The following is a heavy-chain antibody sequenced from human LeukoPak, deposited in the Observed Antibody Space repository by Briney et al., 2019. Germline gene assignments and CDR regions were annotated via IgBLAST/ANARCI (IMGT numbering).Heavy chain of an antibody. J-gene: IGHJ4*02. CDR2: ISGRGDST. D-gene: IGHD2-2*01. Sequence: GGSLRLSCAASGFTFSSYAMTWVRQAPGKGLEWVSHISGRGDSTYSADSVKGRFTISRDNSKNTLYLQMNSLRAEDTAVYYCAKDLTDIVVLAAAPKVYWGQGTLVTVSS. CDR1: GFTFSSYA. V-gene: IGHV3-23*01. CDR3: AKDLTDIVVLAAAPKVY.